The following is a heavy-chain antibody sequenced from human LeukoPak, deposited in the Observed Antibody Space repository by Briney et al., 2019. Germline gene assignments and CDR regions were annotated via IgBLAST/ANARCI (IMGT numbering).Heavy chain of an antibody. CDR3: AINGGGDSGYGNFDY. J-gene: IGHJ4*02. D-gene: IGHD3-16*01. CDR1: GFTFSFYS. CDR2: IGNNNAI. V-gene: IGHV3-21*04. Sequence: PGGSLRLSRAASGFTFSFYSMNCVPESPGKGPEWVSSIGNNNAIFYADSVECRFTISRENARNSVYLQVNSLRAEDTAFYYSAINGGGDSGYGNFDYWGQGTLVPVSS.